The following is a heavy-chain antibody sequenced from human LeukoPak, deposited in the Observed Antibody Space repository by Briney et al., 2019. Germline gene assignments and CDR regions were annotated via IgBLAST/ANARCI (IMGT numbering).Heavy chain of an antibody. D-gene: IGHD1-26*01. V-gene: IGHV1-69*05. CDR1: GGTFSSYV. CDR3: ARELPRWFDP. J-gene: IGHJ5*02. Sequence: ASVKVSCKASGGTFSSYVISWVRQAPGQGLEWMGGIIPIFGTANYAQKFQGRVTITTDESTSTAYMELSSLRSEDTAVYYCARELPRWFDPWGQGTLVTVSS. CDR2: IIPIFGTA.